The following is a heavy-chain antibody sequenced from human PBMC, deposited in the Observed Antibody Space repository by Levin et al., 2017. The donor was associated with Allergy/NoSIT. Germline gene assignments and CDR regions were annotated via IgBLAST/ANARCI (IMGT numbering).Heavy chain of an antibody. J-gene: IGHJ4*02. CDR1: GFTFSSYE. V-gene: IGHV3-48*03. D-gene: IGHD3-3*01. CDR3: ARQLGNFWSGYNYFDS. CDR2: ISSTGSTI. Sequence: GGSLRLSCAASGFTFSSYEMNWVRRAPGKGLEWVSYISSTGSTIYSADSVKGRFTISRDNAKNSLYLHMNSLRAADTAVYYCARQLGNFWSGYNYFDSWGQGTLVTVSS.